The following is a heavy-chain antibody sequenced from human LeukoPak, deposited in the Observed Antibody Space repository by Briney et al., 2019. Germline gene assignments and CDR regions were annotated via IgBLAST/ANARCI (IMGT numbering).Heavy chain of an antibody. D-gene: IGHD4-11*01. CDR2: ISYDGSNK. V-gene: IGHV3-30-3*01. CDR3: VKDGDYSNLLDY. Sequence: GGSLRLSCAASGFTFSSYAMHWVRQAPGKGLEWVAVISYDGSNKYYADSVKGRFTISRDKSKNTLYLQMNSLRAEDTAVYYCVKDGDYSNLLDYWGQGTLVTVSS. CDR1: GFTFSSYA. J-gene: IGHJ4*02.